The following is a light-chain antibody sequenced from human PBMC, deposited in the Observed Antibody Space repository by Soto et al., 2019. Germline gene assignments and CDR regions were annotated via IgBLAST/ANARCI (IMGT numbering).Light chain of an antibody. Sequence: DIQMTQSPSSLSASIGETVTITCRASQDISGRLNWYQQARGRVPKLLIYGASNFVSGVPSRSSGSGPWTDYTLTISGLQPEDCAPNYWQQCYSPTHRFGGGTKV. CDR2: GAS. CDR1: QDISGR. J-gene: IGKJ4*02. V-gene: IGKV1-39*01. CDR3: QQCYSPTHR.